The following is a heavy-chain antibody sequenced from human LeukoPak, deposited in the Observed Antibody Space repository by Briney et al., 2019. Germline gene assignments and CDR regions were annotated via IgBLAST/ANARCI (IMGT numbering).Heavy chain of an antibody. CDR3: ATETNGRHYDY. J-gene: IGHJ4*02. D-gene: IGHD1-14*01. V-gene: IGHV3-7*01. CDR1: GFTFSTSW. CDR2: IKADGSEK. Sequence: GGSLRLSCVGSGFTFSTSWMNWVRQAPGKGLEWVANIKADGSEKYYVDSVNGRFTISRDNAKNSLYLQMDSLRAEDTAVYYCATETNGRHYDYWGQGTLLTVSS.